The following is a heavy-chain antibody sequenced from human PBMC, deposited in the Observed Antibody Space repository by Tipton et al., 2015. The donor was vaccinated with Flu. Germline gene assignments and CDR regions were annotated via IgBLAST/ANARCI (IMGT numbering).Heavy chain of an antibody. Sequence: LRLSCTVSGGSRSTYPDFWSWIRRDPGKGLEWIGYISNSATTHYSPSLQSRVTILLDTSKSQLSLKLTSVTAADTAVYYCAKHTGYDFDWGQGTVVTVSS. V-gene: IGHV4-31*03. CDR1: GGSRSTYPDF. CDR3: AKHTGYDFD. J-gene: IGHJ4*02. D-gene: IGHD5-12*01. CDR2: ISNSATT.